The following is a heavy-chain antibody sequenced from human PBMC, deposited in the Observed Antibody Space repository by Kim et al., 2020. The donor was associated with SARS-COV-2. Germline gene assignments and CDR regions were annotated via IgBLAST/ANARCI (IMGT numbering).Heavy chain of an antibody. CDR3: ARLQKRQQLVLFEELDY. V-gene: IGHV5-51*01. CDR2: IYPGDSDT. J-gene: IGHJ4*02. Sequence: GESLKISCKGSGYSFTSYWIGWVRQMPGKGLEWMGIIYPGDSDTRYSPSFQGQVTISADKSISTAYLQWSSLKASDTAMYYCARLQKRQQLVLFEELDYWGQGTLVTVSS. D-gene: IGHD6-13*01. CDR1: GYSFTSYW.